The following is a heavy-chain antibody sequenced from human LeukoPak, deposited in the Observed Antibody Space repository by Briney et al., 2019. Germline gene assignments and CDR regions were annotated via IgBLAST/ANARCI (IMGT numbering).Heavy chain of an antibody. V-gene: IGHV1-8*01. Sequence: ASVKVSCKASGYTFTSYDINWVRQATGQGLEWMGWMNPDSGNTGYAQKFQGRLTMTRNTSKSTAYMELSSLSSEDTAMYYCARGFRSDSSGRKFDYWGQGALVTVSS. CDR1: GYTFTSYD. CDR3: ARGFRSDSSGRKFDY. D-gene: IGHD3-22*01. J-gene: IGHJ4*02. CDR2: MNPDSGNT.